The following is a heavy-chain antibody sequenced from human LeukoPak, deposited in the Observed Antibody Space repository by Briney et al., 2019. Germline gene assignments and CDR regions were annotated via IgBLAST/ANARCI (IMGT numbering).Heavy chain of an antibody. V-gene: IGHV4-39*07. Sequence: PSETLSLTCTVSGGSISSSSYYWGWIRQPPGKGLEWIGSIYYSGSTYYNPSLKSRVTISVDTSKNQFSLKLSSVTAADMAVYYCARSTMIVLLDYWGQGTLVTVSS. CDR2: IYYSGST. D-gene: IGHD3-22*01. CDR1: GGSISSSSYY. CDR3: ARSTMIVLLDY. J-gene: IGHJ4*02.